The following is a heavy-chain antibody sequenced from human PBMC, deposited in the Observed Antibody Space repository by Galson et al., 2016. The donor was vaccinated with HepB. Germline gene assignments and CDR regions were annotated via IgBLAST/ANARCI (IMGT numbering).Heavy chain of an antibody. D-gene: IGHD3-10*01. CDR3: SGGSYFDY. CDR2: IKLDGSEK. Sequence: SLRLSCAASGFTFSSYWMNWVRQAPGKGPEWVANIKLDGSEKNYEDSVKGRFTISRDNAKNSLYLQMNSLRAEDTAVYYCSGGSYFDYWGQGSLVTVSS. V-gene: IGHV3-7*01. CDR1: GFTFSSYW. J-gene: IGHJ4*02.